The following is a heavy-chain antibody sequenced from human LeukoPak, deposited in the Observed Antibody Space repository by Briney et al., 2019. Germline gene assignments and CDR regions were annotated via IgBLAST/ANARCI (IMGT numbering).Heavy chain of an antibody. CDR2: MYHTGHT. CDR3: ARHPFATPFDY. V-gene: IGHV4-59*08. CDR1: GGSVSNYY. J-gene: IGHJ4*02. Sequence: SETLSLTCNVSGGSVSNYYWSWIRQPPGKGLEWIGYMYHTGHTMYNSSLKSRVTMSLDTSNNHFSLRLSSVTAADTAVYYCARHPFATPFDYWGPGTVVTVSS. D-gene: IGHD2-15*01.